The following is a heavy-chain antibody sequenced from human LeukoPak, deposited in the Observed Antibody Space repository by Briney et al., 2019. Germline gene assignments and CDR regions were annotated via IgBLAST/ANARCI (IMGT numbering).Heavy chain of an antibody. CDR1: GVTFSIDW. J-gene: IGHJ3*02. CDR2: IKEGGSER. Sequence: GGSLRLSCTASGVTFSIDWMSRGCQPPGKGLEWVASIKEGGSERYYVDSVKGRFTISRDVAKNSLDLQLNSLRPVETAVHYCVRLKCPAGPPNAFDIWGQGTVVTVSS. CDR3: VRLKCPAGPPNAFDI. V-gene: IGHV3-7*01.